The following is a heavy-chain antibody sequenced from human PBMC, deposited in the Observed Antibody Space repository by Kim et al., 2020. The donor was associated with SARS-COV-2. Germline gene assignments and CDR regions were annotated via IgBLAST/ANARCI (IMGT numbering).Heavy chain of an antibody. D-gene: IGHD2-2*01. CDR3: ARKSTGGSSPFDF. Sequence: YHPSVKSRVTIAVDTAKNQFSLKLSSVSAADTAVYSWARKSTGGSSPFDFWGQGTLVTVSS. J-gene: IGHJ4*02. V-gene: IGHV4-34*01.